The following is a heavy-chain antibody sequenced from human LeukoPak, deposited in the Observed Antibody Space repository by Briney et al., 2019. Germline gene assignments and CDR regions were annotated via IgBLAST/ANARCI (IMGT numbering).Heavy chain of an antibody. J-gene: IGHJ3*02. D-gene: IGHD1-26*01. V-gene: IGHV4-59*01. CDR1: GGSISSYY. CDR3: ARALSYSGRSDI. Sequence: SETLSLTCTVSGGSISSYYWSWIRQPPAQGLERIGYISYSGSTNYNPSLNSRVTISVDTSKNQFSLELTSVTAADTAVYFCARALSYSGRSDIWGQGTVVTVSS. CDR2: ISYSGST.